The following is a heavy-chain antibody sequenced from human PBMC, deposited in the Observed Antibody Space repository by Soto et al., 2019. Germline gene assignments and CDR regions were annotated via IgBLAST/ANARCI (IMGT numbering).Heavy chain of an antibody. V-gene: IGHV1-18*04. D-gene: IGHD2-15*01. J-gene: IGHJ6*02. Sequence: QVQLVQSGAEVKKPGASVKVSCKASGYTFTSYGISWVRQAPGQGLEWMGWISAYNGNTNYAQKLQGRVTMTTDTSTRTAYRELRSLRSDDAAVYYCAKTTMPFVVVVAANYRGMAVGGQGTTVPV. CDR1: GYTFTSYG. CDR2: ISAYNGNT. CDR3: AKTTMPFVVVVAANYRGMAV.